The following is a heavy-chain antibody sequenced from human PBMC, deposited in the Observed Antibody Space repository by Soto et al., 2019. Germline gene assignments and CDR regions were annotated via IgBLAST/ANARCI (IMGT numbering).Heavy chain of an antibody. D-gene: IGHD4-17*01. CDR2: IYYSGST. V-gene: IGHV4-39*01. CDR3: ARHPVNRDYPFDY. J-gene: IGHJ4*02. Sequence: SETLSLTCTVSGGSISSSSYYWGWIRQPPGKGLEWIGSIYYSGSTYYNPSLKSRVTISVDTSKNQFSLKLSSVTAADTAVYYCARHPVNRDYPFDYWGQGTLVTVSS. CDR1: GGSISSSSYY.